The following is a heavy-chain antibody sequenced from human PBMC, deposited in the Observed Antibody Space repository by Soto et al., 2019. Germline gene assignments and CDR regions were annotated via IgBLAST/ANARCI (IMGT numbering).Heavy chain of an antibody. D-gene: IGHD3-3*01. Sequence: SESLSLTCTVSGGSISSYYWSWIRQPPGKGLEWIGYIYYSGSTNYNPSLKSRVTISVDTSKNQFSLKLSSVTAADTAVYHCPRVPDPSRFSYFDYWGQGTLVTVSS. J-gene: IGHJ4*02. CDR1: GGSISSYY. CDR2: IYYSGST. V-gene: IGHV4-59*01. CDR3: PRVPDPSRFSYFDY.